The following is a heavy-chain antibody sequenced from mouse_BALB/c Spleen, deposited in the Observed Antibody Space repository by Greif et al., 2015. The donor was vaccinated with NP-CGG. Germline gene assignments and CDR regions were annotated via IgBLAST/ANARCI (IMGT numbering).Heavy chain of an antibody. CDR2: INSNGGST. CDR3: ARRGSTGAWFAY. CDR1: GFTFSSYG. V-gene: IGHV5-6-3*01. J-gene: IGHJ3*01. D-gene: IGHD4-1*02. Sequence: EVMLVESGGGLVQPGGSLKLSCAASGFTFSSYGMSWVRQTPDKRLELVATINSNGGSTYYPDSVKGRFTISRDNAKNTLYLQMSSLKSEDTAMYYCARRGSTGAWFAYWGQGTLVTVSA.